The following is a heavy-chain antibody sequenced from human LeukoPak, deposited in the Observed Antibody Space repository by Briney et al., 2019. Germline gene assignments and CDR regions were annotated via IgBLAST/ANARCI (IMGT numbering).Heavy chain of an antibody. D-gene: IGHD4-17*01. V-gene: IGHV3-74*01. J-gene: IGHJ4*02. CDR2: INSDGSST. Sequence: PGGSLRLSSAVSGFTFSSYWMHWVRQAPGRGLVWVSRINSDGSSTTYADSVKGRFTISRDNAKNTLYLQMNSLRAEDTAVYYCVRDDYGDYNIDFWGLGTLVTVSS. CDR1: GFTFSSYW. CDR3: VRDDYGDYNIDF.